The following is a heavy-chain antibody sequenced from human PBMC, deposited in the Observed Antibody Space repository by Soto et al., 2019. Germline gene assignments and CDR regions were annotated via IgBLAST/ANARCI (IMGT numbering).Heavy chain of an antibody. J-gene: IGHJ3*02. CDR2: INPATGAA. Sequence: QLHLVQSGAVVKKPGASVTVSCSASGYPVTAYYMHWVRQAPGRGLEWMGGINPATGAAKYTQTFQGSVPMTRDTSTISVFMELSGLTSEDTAVFYCARGGGVGVAGSAAFDMWGQGTLVTVSS. CDR3: ARGGGVGVAGSAAFDM. V-gene: IGHV1-2*02. D-gene: IGHD3-3*01. CDR1: GYPVTAYY.